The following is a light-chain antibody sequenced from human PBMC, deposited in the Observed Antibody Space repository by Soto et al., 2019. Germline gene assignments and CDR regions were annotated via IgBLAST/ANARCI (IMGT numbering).Light chain of an antibody. J-gene: IGKJ5*01. CDR3: QQHGQWPIT. V-gene: IGKV3-20*01. CDR1: QSVDSSS. Sequence: EILLTQSPGTLSVSLGETATLSCTASQSVDSSSLAWYQQSPGQAPRILIYGASSRDTGIPDRFSGSGSGTDFTLTVSRLEPEDFEVYYCQQHGQWPITFGQGTRLEIK. CDR2: GAS.